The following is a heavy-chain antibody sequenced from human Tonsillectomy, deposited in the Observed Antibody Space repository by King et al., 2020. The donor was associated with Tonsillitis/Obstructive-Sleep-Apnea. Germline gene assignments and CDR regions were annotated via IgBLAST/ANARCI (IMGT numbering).Heavy chain of an antibody. D-gene: IGHD6-19*01. V-gene: IGHV3-33*01. CDR2: IWYDGSNR. CDR3: ARYGFEDYSIGLNKFYY. J-gene: IGHJ4*02. CDR1: GFTFSSYG. Sequence: VQLVESGGGVVQPGRSLRLSCVASGFTFSSYGMHWVRQAPGKGLEWVAVIWYDGSNRYYADSVKGRFTISRDNSKNTLYLQMNSLRAEDTTVYYCARYGFEDYSIGLNKFYYWGQGTLVTVSS.